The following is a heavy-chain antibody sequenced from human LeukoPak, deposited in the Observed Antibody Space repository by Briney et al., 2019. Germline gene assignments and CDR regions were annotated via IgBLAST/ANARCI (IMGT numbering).Heavy chain of an antibody. Sequence: ASVKVSCKASGYTFTSYYMHWVRRAPGQGLEWMGIINPSGGSTSYAQKFQGRVTMTRDMSTSTVYMELSSLRSEDTAVYYCAREWGKYVFGYWGQGTLVTVSS. CDR3: AREWGKYVFGY. J-gene: IGHJ4*02. D-gene: IGHD3-10*02. V-gene: IGHV1-46*01. CDR1: GYTFTSYY. CDR2: INPSGGST.